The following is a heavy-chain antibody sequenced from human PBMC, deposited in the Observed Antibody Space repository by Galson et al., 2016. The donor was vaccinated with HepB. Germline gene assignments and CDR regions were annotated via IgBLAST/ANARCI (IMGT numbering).Heavy chain of an antibody. CDR2: IYPGDSNT. D-gene: IGHD5-18*01. CDR1: GYGFTDYW. V-gene: IGHV5-51*03. CDR3: ARRYSYGSVPNAFDI. J-gene: IGHJ3*02. Sequence: QSGAEVKKPGESLKISCKGSGYGFTDYWIGWVRQMPGKGLEWMGIIYPGDSNTRYSPSFQGQFTISADKSITTAYLQWSSLKASDTAMYYCARRYSYGSVPNAFDIWGQGTMVTVSS.